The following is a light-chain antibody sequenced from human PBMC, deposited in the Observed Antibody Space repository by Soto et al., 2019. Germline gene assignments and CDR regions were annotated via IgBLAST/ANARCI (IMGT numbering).Light chain of an antibody. CDR3: QQFNTYSWT. V-gene: IGKV1-5*01. Sequence: DIQMTQSPSALSASVVDRVTITWRASQSISSWLALYQQKPGKAPKVLIYDAYSLESGVPSRFSGSGSGTEFTLTISSLQPDDFATYYCQQFNTYSWTFGQGTKVDIK. CDR2: DAY. J-gene: IGKJ1*01. CDR1: QSISSW.